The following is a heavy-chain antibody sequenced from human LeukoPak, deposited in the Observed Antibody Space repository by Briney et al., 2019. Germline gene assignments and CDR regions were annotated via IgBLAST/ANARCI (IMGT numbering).Heavy chain of an antibody. J-gene: IGHJ5*02. CDR1: GFTFSSYA. D-gene: IGHD6-19*01. Sequence: GGSLRLSCAASGFTFSSYAMSWVRQAPGKGLEWVSIISDSGGSTYYADSVKGRFTISGDNSKNTLYLQMNSPRAEDTAVYYCAKEPSSGWYGNWFDPWGQGTLVTVSS. V-gene: IGHV3-23*01. CDR2: ISDSGGST. CDR3: AKEPSSGWYGNWFDP.